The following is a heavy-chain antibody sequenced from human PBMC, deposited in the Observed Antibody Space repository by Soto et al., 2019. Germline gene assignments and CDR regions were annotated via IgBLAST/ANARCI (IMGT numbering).Heavy chain of an antibody. CDR3: ARADHCSSTSCYRGMGYYGMDV. Sequence: ASVKVSCKASGYTFTGYYMHWVRQAPGQGLEWMGWINPNSGGTNYAQKFQGRVTMTRDTSISTAYMELSRLRSDDTAVYYCARADHCSSTSCYRGMGYYGMDVWGQGTTVTVSS. CDR1: GYTFTGYY. J-gene: IGHJ6*02. CDR2: INPNSGGT. V-gene: IGHV1-2*02. D-gene: IGHD2-2*02.